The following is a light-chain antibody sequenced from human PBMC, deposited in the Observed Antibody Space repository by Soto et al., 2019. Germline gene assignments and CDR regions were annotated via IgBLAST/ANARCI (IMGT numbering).Light chain of an antibody. CDR2: DAS. J-gene: IGKJ4*01. CDR1: QSVSSY. V-gene: IGKV3-11*01. CDR3: QQRSNWPALT. Sequence: EIVLTQPPATLSLSPGERATLSCRASQSVSSYLAWYQQKPGQAPRLLIYDASNRATGIPARFSGSGSGTDFTLTISSLEPEDCAVYYCQQRSNWPALTFGGGTKVEIK.